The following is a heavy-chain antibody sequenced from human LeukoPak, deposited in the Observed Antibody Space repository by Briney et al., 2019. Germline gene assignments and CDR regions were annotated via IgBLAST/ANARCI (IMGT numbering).Heavy chain of an antibody. Sequence: GSLRLSCAASGITFSSYGMHWVRQAPGKGLEWVAVIWYDGSNKYYADSVKGRFTISRDNSKNTLYLQMNSLRAEDTAVYYCAKDQSLGVPEVWGKGTTVTVSS. J-gene: IGHJ6*04. CDR1: GITFSSYG. D-gene: IGHD1-26*01. V-gene: IGHV3-33*06. CDR2: IWYDGSNK. CDR3: AKDQSLGVPEV.